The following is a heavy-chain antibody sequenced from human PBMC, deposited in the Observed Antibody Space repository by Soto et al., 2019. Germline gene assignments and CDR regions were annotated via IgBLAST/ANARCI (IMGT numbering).Heavy chain of an antibody. Sequence: SETLSLTCAVYGGSFSGYYWSWIRQPPGKGLEWIGEINHSGSTNYNPSLKSRVTISVDTSKNQFSLKLSSVTAADTAVYYCARGPVLWLAGYYYGMDVWGQGTTVTVSS. J-gene: IGHJ6*02. V-gene: IGHV4-34*01. CDR2: INHSGST. CDR3: ARGPVLWLAGYYYGMDV. CDR1: GGSFSGYY. D-gene: IGHD5-18*01.